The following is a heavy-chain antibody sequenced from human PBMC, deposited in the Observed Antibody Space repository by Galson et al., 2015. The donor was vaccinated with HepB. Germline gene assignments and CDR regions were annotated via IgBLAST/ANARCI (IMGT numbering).Heavy chain of an antibody. Sequence: ALVKPTQTLTLTCTFSGLSLSTSGVGVGWIRQPPGKALEWLALIYSDGAERYSPSLKSRLTITKDTSKNQVVLTITNMDPVDTATYYCAHRSIAYCGGDCYNYWGQGTLVTVSS. CDR1: GLSLSTSGVG. CDR2: IYSDGAE. J-gene: IGHJ4*02. D-gene: IGHD2-21*01. CDR3: AHRSIAYCGGDCYNY. V-gene: IGHV2-5*02.